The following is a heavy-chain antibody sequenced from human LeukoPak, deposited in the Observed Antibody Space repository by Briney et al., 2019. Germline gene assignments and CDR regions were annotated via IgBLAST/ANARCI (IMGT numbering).Heavy chain of an antibody. CDR1: GGSISSGSYY. CDR2: IYTSGST. D-gene: IGHD2-2*01. J-gene: IGHJ6*03. CDR3: ARGPPSRYCSSTSCYLMGYYYYYYMDV. V-gene: IGHV4-61*02. Sequence: SETLSLTCTVSGGSISSGSYYWSWIRQPAGKGLEWIGRIYTSGSTNYNPSLKSRVIISVDTSKNQFSLKLSSVTAADKAVYYCARGPPSRYCSSTSCYLMGYYYYYYMDVWGKGTTVTVSS.